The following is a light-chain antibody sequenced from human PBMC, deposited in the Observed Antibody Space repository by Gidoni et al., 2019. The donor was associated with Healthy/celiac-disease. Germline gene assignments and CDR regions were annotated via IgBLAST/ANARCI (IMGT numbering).Light chain of an antibody. CDR1: QSISSY. CDR3: QQSYSTPPN. CDR2: AAS. V-gene: IGKV1-39*01. J-gene: IGKJ1*01. Sequence: DIKMTQSPSSLSASVGDRVTITCRASQSISSYLNWYPQKPGKAPKLLIYAASSLQSGVPSSFSVSGSGTDFTLTISSLQPEDFATYYCQQSYSTPPNFGQXTKVEIK.